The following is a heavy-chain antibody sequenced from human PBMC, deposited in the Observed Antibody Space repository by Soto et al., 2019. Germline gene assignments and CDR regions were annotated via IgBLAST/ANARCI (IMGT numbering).Heavy chain of an antibody. CDR3: VKAMYYYDSSGYYPPLDFDY. J-gene: IGHJ4*02. V-gene: IGHV3-64D*06. CDR2: ISSNGGST. Sequence: GGSLRLSCSASGFTFSSYAMRWVRQAPGKGLEYVSAISSNGGSTYYADSVKGRFTISRDNSKNTLYLQMSSLRAEDTAVYYCVKAMYYYDSSGYYPPLDFDYWGQGTLVTVSS. CDR1: GFTFSSYA. D-gene: IGHD3-22*01.